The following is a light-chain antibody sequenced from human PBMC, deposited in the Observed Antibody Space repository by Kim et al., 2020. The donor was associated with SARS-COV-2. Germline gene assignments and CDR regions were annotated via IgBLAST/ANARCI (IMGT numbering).Light chain of an antibody. CDR2: AAS. V-gene: IGKV1-27*01. CDR3: QKYNSAPFT. J-gene: IGKJ5*01. Sequence: DIQMTQSPSPLSASVGDRVTITCRASQDIGNYLAWYQQRPGKPPKLLIFAASTLQSGVPSRFSGVTSGTEFTLIISSLQPEDVATKFCQKYNSAPFTFGQRKRLEIK. CDR1: QDIGNY.